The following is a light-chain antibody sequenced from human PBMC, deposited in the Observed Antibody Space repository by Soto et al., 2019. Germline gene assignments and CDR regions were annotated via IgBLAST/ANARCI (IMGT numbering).Light chain of an antibody. Sequence: QSALTQPASVSGSPGQSITISCTGTSSDVGAYDYVSWYQQHPGKAPKLMIYEVTERPSGVSNRFSGSKSGNTASLTISGLQAEDEADYFCSSYTTTSTLGVFGGGTKLTVL. CDR3: SSYTTTSTLGV. CDR2: EVT. J-gene: IGLJ3*02. CDR1: SSDVGAYDY. V-gene: IGLV2-14*03.